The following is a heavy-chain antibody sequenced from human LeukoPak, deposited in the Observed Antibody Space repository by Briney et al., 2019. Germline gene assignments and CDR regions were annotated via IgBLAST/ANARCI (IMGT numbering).Heavy chain of an antibody. Sequence: SVKVSCKASGGTFSSYAISWVRQAPGQGLEWMGGIIPIFGTANYAQKFQGRVTITADESTSTAYMELSSLRSEDTAVYYCARGLLEWLLYSNAFDIWGQGTMVTVSS. CDR2: IIPIFGTA. D-gene: IGHD3-3*01. V-gene: IGHV1-69*01. CDR1: GGTFSSYA. CDR3: ARGLLEWLLYSNAFDI. J-gene: IGHJ3*02.